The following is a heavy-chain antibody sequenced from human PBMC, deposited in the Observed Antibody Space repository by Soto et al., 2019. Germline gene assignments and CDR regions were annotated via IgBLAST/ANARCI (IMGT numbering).Heavy chain of an antibody. CDR1: GFTFSSYS. V-gene: IGHV3-48*02. Sequence: EVHLVESGGGLVQPGGYLRLSCAASGFTFSSYSLNWVRQAPGKGLEWVSYITSSGTTVYYADSVRGRFTISRDNAKISLYLQINSLRDDDTAVYYCARGSSNWAYYFDFWGQGTLVTVSS. CDR2: ITSSGTTV. CDR3: ARGSSNWAYYFDF. J-gene: IGHJ4*02. D-gene: IGHD6-13*01.